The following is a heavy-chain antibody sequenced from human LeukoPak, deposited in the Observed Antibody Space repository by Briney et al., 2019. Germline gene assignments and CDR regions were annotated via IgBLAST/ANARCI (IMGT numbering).Heavy chain of an antibody. V-gene: IGHV3-48*04. CDR3: ARDAGYYGSGSYPDY. CDR2: ISSSGSTI. D-gene: IGHD3-10*01. CDR1: GFTFSSYS. Sequence: GGSLRLSCAASGFTFSSYSMNWVRQAPGKGLEWVSYISSSGSTIYYADSVKGRFTISRDNAKNSLYLQMNSLRAEDTAVYYCARDAGYYGSGSYPDYWGQGTLVTVSS. J-gene: IGHJ4*02.